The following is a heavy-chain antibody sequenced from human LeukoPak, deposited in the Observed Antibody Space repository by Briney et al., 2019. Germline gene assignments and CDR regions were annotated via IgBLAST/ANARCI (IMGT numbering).Heavy chain of an antibody. V-gene: IGHV3-7*01. D-gene: IGHD5-18*01. Sequence: GGSLRLSCAASGFTFSSYWMSWVRQAPGKGLEWVANIKQDGSEIYYVDSVKGRFTISRDNAKNSLYLQMNSLRAEDTAVYYCARRRGYSYGPQGLYYMDVWGKGTTVTVSS. CDR1: GFTFSSYW. CDR3: ARRRGYSYGPQGLYYMDV. CDR2: IKQDGSEI. J-gene: IGHJ6*03.